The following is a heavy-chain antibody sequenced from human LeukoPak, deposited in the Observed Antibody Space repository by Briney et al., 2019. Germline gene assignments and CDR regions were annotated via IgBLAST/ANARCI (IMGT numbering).Heavy chain of an antibody. J-gene: IGHJ4*02. CDR1: VGTFSSYA. CDR2: IIPILGIA. D-gene: IGHD2-2*01. Sequence: GSSVKVSCKASVGTFSSYAISWLRQTPGQGLEGMGRIIPILGIANYAQKFQGRVTITADKSTSTAYMELSSLRSEDTAVYYCARDRNWGYCSSTSCRYYFDYWGQGTLVTVSS. CDR3: ARDRNWGYCSSTSCRYYFDY. V-gene: IGHV1-69*04.